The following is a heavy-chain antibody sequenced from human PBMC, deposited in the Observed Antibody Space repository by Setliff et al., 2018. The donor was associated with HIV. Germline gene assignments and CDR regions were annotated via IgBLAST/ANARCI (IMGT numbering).Heavy chain of an antibody. CDR3: ATPRGLYSSSG. Sequence: GGSLRLSCAASGFTLSRYWMSWVRQAPGKGLEWVANIKQDGSEKYYVDSVKGRFTISRDNAKNSLYLQMNSLRVEDTAVYYCATPRGLYSSSGWGQGTLVTVSS. CDR2: IKQDGSEK. J-gene: IGHJ4*02. CDR1: GFTLSRYW. D-gene: IGHD6-13*01. V-gene: IGHV3-7*03.